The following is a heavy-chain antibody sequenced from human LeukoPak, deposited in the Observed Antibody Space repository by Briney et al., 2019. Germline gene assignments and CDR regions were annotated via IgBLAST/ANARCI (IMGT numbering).Heavy chain of an antibody. J-gene: IGHJ4*02. CDR3: AKEMVRGVKPSDFDY. D-gene: IGHD3-10*01. V-gene: IGHV3-21*04. CDR1: GFTFSSYW. Sequence: GGSLRLSCAASGFTFSSYWMSWVRQAPGKGLEWVSSISSSSSYIYYADSVKGRFTISRDNAKNTLYLQMNSLRAEDTAVYYCAKEMVRGVKPSDFDYWGQGTLVTVSS. CDR2: ISSSSSYI.